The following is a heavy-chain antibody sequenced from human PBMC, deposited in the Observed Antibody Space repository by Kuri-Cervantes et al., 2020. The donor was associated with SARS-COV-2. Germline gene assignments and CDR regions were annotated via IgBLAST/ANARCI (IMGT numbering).Heavy chain of an antibody. CDR1: GYSISSGYY. J-gene: IGHJ3*02. CDR2: IYHRGSS. CDR3: ARRGAGSSSAAFDI. Sequence: SETLSLTCTVSGYSISSGYYWGWIRQPPGKGLEWIGIIYHRGSSYYNPSLRSRVTVSVDTSKNQFSLKLSSVTAADTAVYYCARRGAGSSSAAFDIWGQGTIVTVSS. D-gene: IGHD6-6*01. V-gene: IGHV4-38-2*02.